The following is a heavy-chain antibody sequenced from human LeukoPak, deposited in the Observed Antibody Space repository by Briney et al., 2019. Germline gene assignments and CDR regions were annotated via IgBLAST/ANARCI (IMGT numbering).Heavy chain of an antibody. Sequence: ASVKVSCKASGYTFTSYYMHWVRQAPGQGLEWMGIISPSGGSTSYAQKFQGRVTMTRDTSTSTVYMELSSLRSEDTAVYYCAREAAYYYDSSGKYYFDYWGQGTLVTISS. CDR1: GYTFTSYY. CDR2: ISPSGGST. J-gene: IGHJ4*02. V-gene: IGHV1-46*01. D-gene: IGHD3-22*01. CDR3: AREAAYYYDSSGKYYFDY.